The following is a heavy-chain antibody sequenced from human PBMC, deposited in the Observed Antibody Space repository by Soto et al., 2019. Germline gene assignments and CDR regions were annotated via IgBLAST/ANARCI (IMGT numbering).Heavy chain of an antibody. D-gene: IGHD6-19*01. CDR2: INDNGHST. CDR3: VKDVAGLYYFDY. J-gene: IGHJ4*02. V-gene: IGHV3-64D*08. Sequence: GGSLRLSCSASGFTFSRSAMHWVRQAPGKGLEYVSSINDNGHSTYYADSVKGRFTISRDNSKNTLYLQMSSVKSEDTAVYYCVKDVAGLYYFDYWGQGTLVTVSS. CDR1: GFTFSRSA.